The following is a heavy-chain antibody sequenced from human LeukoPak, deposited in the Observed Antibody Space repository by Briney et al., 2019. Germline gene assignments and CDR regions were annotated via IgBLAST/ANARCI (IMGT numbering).Heavy chain of an antibody. CDR1: GFTFSDYY. D-gene: IGHD2-15*01. CDR2: ISSSGSTI. V-gene: IGHV3-11*01. Sequence: GGSLRLSCAASGFTFSDYYMSWIRQAPGKGLEWVSYISSSGSTIYYADSVKGRFTISRDNAKNSLYLQMNSLRAEDTAVYYCARDAVVVAATKDYFDYWGQGTLVTVSS. J-gene: IGHJ4*02. CDR3: ARDAVVVAATKDYFDY.